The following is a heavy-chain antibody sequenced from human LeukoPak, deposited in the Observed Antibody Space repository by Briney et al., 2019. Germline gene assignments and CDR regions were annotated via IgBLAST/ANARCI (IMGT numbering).Heavy chain of an antibody. D-gene: IGHD5-24*01. CDR3: ARPAIMMATIPTGAFDI. V-gene: IGHV3-23*01. CDR1: GFTFSSYA. Sequence: PGGSLRLSCAASGFTFSSYAMTRARQAPGKGLEWVSVISGSGADASYADSVKGRFTISRDNSKNTLYLQMSSLRAEDTAIYYCARPAIMMATIPTGAFDIWGQGTMVTVSS. CDR2: ISGSGADA. J-gene: IGHJ3*02.